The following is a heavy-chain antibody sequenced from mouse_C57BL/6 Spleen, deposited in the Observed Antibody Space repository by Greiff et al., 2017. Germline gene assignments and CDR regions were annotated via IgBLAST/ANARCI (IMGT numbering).Heavy chain of an antibody. CDR1: GFTFSSYG. D-gene: IGHD1-1*01. V-gene: IGHV5-6*02. CDR3: ARHNYGSSYEWLAY. J-gene: IGHJ3*01. CDR2: ISSGGSYT. Sequence: DVKLVESGGDLVKPGGSLKLSCAASGFTFSSYGMSWVRQTPDKRLEWVATISSGGSYTYYTDSVKGRFTISRDKAKNTLYLQMSSLKSEDTAMYYCARHNYGSSYEWLAYWGQGTLVTVSA.